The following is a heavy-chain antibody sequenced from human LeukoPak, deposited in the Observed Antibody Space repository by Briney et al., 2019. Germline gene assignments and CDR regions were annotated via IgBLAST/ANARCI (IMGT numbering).Heavy chain of an antibody. Sequence: GGSLRLSCAASGFTFSSYSMNWLRQAPGKGLEWVSYISSSSSTIYYADSVKGRFTMSRDNAKNSLYLQMSSLRAEDTAVYYCGTHCCSGCYSGPIDSWGQGTLVTVSS. V-gene: IGHV3-48*01. CDR1: GFTFSSYS. J-gene: IGHJ4*02. D-gene: IGHD2-21*02. CDR3: GTHCCSGCYSGPIDS. CDR2: ISSSSSTI.